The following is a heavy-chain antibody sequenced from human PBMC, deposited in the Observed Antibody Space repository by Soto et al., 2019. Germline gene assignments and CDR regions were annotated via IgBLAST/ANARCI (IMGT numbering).Heavy chain of an antibody. V-gene: IGHV1-69*08. Sequence: QVQLVQSGAEVKKPGTSVKVSCEASGGSVSSYTLSWVRQAPGQGLEWMGRIIPILGRENYAQKVQDRVTITADKSTSTAYMELSSLRSEDTAVYFCAGDSGYSNYAFDFWGQGTLITVSS. CDR3: AGDSGYSNYAFDF. CDR2: IIPILGRE. J-gene: IGHJ4*02. D-gene: IGHD4-4*01. CDR1: GGSVSSYT.